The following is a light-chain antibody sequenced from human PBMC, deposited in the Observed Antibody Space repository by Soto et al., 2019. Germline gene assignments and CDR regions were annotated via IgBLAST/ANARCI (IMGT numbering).Light chain of an antibody. V-gene: IGKV1-5*03. J-gene: IGKJ4*01. CDR1: QSISSW. CDR3: QQYDSYPLT. Sequence: DMKLTQSPSTLSASIGDRVPITCRASQSISSWLAWYQQKPGKAPKLLIYKASTLKSGVPSRFSGSGSGTEFTLTISSLQPEDFATYYCQQYDSYPLTFGGGTKVDI. CDR2: KAS.